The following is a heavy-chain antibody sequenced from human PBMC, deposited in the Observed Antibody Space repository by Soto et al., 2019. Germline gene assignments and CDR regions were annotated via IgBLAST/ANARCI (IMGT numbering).Heavy chain of an antibody. Sequence: PSETLSLTCTVSGGSLRGYSWSWIRQSPGKGLEWIGYVYSGGGTNYSPSFTGRVTISVDTTDNQFSLKLNSVTAADTAVYYCAREKTPMSPHYFYYGMDVWGQGTTVTVSS. CDR2: VYSGGGT. CDR1: GGSLRGYS. D-gene: IGHD3-9*01. J-gene: IGHJ6*02. V-gene: IGHV4-59*01. CDR3: AREKTPMSPHYFYYGMDV.